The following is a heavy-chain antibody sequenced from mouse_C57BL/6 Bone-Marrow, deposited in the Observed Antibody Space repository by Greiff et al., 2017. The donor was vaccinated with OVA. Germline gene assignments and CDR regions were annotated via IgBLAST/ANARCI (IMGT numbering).Heavy chain of an antibody. CDR1: GFTFSSYA. J-gene: IGHJ1*03. D-gene: IGHD1-1*01. CDR2: ISDGGSYT. Sequence: DVKLVESGGGLVKPGGSLKLSCAASGFTFSSYAMSWVRQTPEKRLEWVATISDGGSYTYYPDNVKGRFTISRDNAKNNLYLQMSHLKSEDTAMYYCARDRSYGSSYLWYFDVWGTGTTVTVSS. CDR3: ARDRSYGSSYLWYFDV. V-gene: IGHV5-4*01.